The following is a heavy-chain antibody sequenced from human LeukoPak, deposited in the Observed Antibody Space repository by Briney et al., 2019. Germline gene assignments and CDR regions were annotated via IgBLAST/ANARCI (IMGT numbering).Heavy chain of an antibody. V-gene: IGHV1-18*01. CDR2: ISAYNGNT. D-gene: IGHD2-2*02. Sequence: GASVKVSCKASGYTFTSYGISWVRQAPGQGLEWMGWISAYNGNTNYAQKLQGRVTMTTDTSTSTAYMELRSLRSDDTAVYYCAREHCSSTSCYTADYWGQGTLVTVSS. CDR1: GYTFTSYG. CDR3: AREHCSSTSCYTADY. J-gene: IGHJ4*02.